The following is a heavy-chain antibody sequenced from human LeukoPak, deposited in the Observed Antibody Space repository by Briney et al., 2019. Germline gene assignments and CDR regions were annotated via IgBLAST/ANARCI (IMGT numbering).Heavy chain of an antibody. D-gene: IGHD2-2*01. CDR3: ARVAGCSTSCDRSSWFDP. J-gene: IGHJ5*02. V-gene: IGHV1-2*02. CDR1: GYTFTGYY. CDR2: INPNSGGT. Sequence: ASVKVSCKASGYTFTGYYMHWVRQAPGQGLEWMGWINPNSGGTNYAQKFQGRVTMTRDTSISTAYMELSRLRSDDTAVYYCARVAGCSTSCDRSSWFDPWGQGTLVTVSS.